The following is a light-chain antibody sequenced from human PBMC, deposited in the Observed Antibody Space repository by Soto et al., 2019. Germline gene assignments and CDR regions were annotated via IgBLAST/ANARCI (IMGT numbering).Light chain of an antibody. CDR1: SSDIGNNF. V-gene: IGLV1-51*01. J-gene: IGLJ1*01. CDR2: DND. CDR3: GTGDGSLNAI. Sequence: QSVLTQAPSVSAAPGQKVTISWFGSSSDIGNNFVSWYQQLPGTAPKLLIYDNDKRPSGIPDRFSGSKSGTSATLDITGLQPCDDDDYYCGTGDGSLNAIFGSGPNVTVL.